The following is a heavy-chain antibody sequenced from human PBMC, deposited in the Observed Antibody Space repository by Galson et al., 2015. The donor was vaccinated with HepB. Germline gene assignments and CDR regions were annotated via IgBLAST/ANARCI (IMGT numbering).Heavy chain of an antibody. CDR3: ARDVGPWIVVVPAAKAVVAAPCCYGMDV. CDR2: INAGNGNT. CDR1: GYTFTSYA. J-gene: IGHJ6*02. D-gene: IGHD2-2*01. V-gene: IGHV1-3*01. Sequence: SVKVSCKASGYTFTSYAMHWVRQAPGQRLEWMGWINAGNGNTKYSQKFQGRVTITRDTSASTAYMELSSLRSEDTAVYYCARDVGPWIVVVPAAKAVVAAPCCYGMDVWGQGTTVTVSS.